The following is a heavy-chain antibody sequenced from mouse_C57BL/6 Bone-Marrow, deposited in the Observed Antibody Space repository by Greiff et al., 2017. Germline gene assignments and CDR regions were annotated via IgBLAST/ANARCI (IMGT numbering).Heavy chain of an antibody. J-gene: IGHJ4*01. Sequence: VQLQQSGPELVKPGASVKISCKASGYSFTDYNMNWVKQSHGKSLEWIGVINPNDGTTSYNQKFKGKATLTVDQSSSTAYMQLNSLTSEDSAVFICARGINYSYYAIGYRGEEASDTVSS. D-gene: IGHD1-1*02. CDR3: ARGINYSYYAIGY. CDR2: INPNDGTT. CDR1: GYSFTDYN. V-gene: IGHV1-39*01.